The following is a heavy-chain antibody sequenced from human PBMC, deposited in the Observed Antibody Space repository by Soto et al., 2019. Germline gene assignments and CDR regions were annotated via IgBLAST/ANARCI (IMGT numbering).Heavy chain of an antibody. CDR1: GFTFSSYW. CDR2: INNDGSIT. CDR3: ARAFFYGMDV. V-gene: IGHV3-74*01. Sequence: EVQLVESGGGLVQPGGSLRLSCAASGFTFSSYWMHWVRQAPGKGLVWVSRINNDGSITNYADSVKGRFTISRDNAKNTLYLQMNSLRAKDTAVYYCARAFFYGMDVWGQGTTVTVSS. J-gene: IGHJ6*02.